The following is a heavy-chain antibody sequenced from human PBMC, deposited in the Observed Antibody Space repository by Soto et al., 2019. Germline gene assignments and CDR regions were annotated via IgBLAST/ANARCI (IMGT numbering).Heavy chain of an antibody. J-gene: IGHJ4*02. Sequence: QVQLQESGPALVKPSQTLSLTCTVSGGSISSGDYYWSWIRQPPGKGLEWIGYIYYSGSTYYNPSLKSRVTISVDTSKNQFSLKLSSVTAADTAVYYCARGGYYDFWSGYRDYWGQGTLVTVSS. CDR3: ARGGYYDFWSGYRDY. CDR1: GGSISSGDYY. D-gene: IGHD3-3*01. V-gene: IGHV4-30-4*01. CDR2: IYYSGST.